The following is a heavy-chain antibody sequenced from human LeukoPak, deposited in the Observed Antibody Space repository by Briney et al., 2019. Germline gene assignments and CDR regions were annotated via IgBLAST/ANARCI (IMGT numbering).Heavy chain of an antibody. V-gene: IGHV1-2*02. CDR1: GYTFIGYY. Sequence: ASVKVSCKASGYTFIGYYLHWVRQAPGQGLEWMGWIKPNSGDTHYAKNFLGRVTMTRDTSITTAYMGLKSLISDDTAVYYCARGQYQLLFEGNWFDPWGQGTLVTVSS. J-gene: IGHJ5*02. CDR2: IKPNSGDT. D-gene: IGHD2-2*01. CDR3: ARGQYQLLFEGNWFDP.